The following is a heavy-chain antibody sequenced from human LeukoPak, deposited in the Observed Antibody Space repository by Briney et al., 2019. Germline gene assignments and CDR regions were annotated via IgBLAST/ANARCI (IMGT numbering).Heavy chain of an antibody. CDR3: AKEGYGDVH. V-gene: IGHV3-30*18. Sequence: PGGSLRLSCAASGFTFSSYGMHWVRQAPGKGLEWVAVISYDGSNKYYADSVKGRFTIPRDNSKNTLYLQMNSLRAEDTAVYYCAKEGYGDVHWGQGTLVTVSS. CDR2: ISYDGSNK. CDR1: GFTFSSYG. D-gene: IGHD4-17*01. J-gene: IGHJ4*02.